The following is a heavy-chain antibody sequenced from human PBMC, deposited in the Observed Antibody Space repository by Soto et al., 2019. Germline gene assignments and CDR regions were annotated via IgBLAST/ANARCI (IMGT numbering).Heavy chain of an antibody. J-gene: IGHJ4*02. CDR1: GFTVSSNY. V-gene: IGHV3-53*01. CDR3: ARDRDGYNYFDY. D-gene: IGHD5-12*01. Sequence: LRLSCAASGFTVSSNYMSWVRQAPGKGLEWVSVIYSGGSTYYADSVKGRFTISRDNSKNTLYLQMNSLRAEDTAVYYCARDRDGYNYFDYWGQGTLVTVSS. CDR2: IYSGGST.